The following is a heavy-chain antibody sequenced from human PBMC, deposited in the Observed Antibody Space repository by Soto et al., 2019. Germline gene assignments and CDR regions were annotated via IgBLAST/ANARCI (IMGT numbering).Heavy chain of an antibody. CDR2: IMRDGSNK. J-gene: IGHJ6*02. Sequence: GGSLRLTCASSEFTFVNVGIHWGRQAPAKGLEGVAVIMRDGSNKFYADSVKCLFTISLDNAKNTLYLQLNSLRAEDTPSYYCARGGYCRGGTCYSSYYGLDVWGQGTTVTVSS. D-gene: IGHD2-15*01. CDR3: ARGGYCRGGTCYSSYYGLDV. V-gene: IGHV3-33*01. CDR1: EFTFVNVG.